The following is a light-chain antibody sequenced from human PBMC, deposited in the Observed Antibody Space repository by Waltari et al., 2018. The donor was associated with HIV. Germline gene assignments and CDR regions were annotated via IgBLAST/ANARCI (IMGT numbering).Light chain of an antibody. Sequence: DIQMTPCPSSVSATLGAQFNITCLTSQGISGWLAWYQQKPGKAPNLLIYAASSLQSGVPSRFSGSGSGTDFTLSISSLQPEDFATYYCQQGKSLPITFGQGTRLEIK. V-gene: IGKV1D-12*01. CDR1: QGISGW. J-gene: IGKJ5*01. CDR2: AAS. CDR3: QQGKSLPIT.